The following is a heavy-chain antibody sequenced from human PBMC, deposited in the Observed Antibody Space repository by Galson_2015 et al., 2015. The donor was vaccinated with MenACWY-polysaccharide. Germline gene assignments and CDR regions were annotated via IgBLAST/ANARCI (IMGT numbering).Heavy chain of an antibody. D-gene: IGHD3-22*01. J-gene: IGHJ3*01. CDR1: GDSVSSHSAA. CDR3: ARGGSGSLAPNGNASDV. CDR2: IYYRSKSYN. V-gene: IGHV6-1*01. Sequence: CAISGDSVSSHSAAWNWIRQSPSRGLEWLGRIYYRSKSYNDYAVSVKSRITINPDTSKNQFSLQLNSVTPEDTAVYFCARGGSGSLAPNGNASDVWGQGTMVIVSS.